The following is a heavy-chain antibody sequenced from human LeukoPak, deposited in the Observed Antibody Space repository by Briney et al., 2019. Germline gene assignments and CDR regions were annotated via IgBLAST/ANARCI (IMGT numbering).Heavy chain of an antibody. V-gene: IGHV3-30*18. D-gene: IGHD5-12*01. J-gene: IGHJ4*02. CDR3: AKHSGYSGYLDY. CDR2: ISYDGSNK. CDR1: GFTFSSYA. Sequence: PGGSLRLSCAASGFTFSSYAMHWVRQAPGKGLEWVAVISYDGSNKYYAGSVKGRFTISRDNSKNTLYLQMNSLRAEDTAVYYCAKHSGYSGYLDYWGQGTLVTVSS.